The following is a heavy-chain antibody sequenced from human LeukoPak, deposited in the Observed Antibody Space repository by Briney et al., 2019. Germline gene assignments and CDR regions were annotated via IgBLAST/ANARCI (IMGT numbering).Heavy chain of an antibody. J-gene: IGHJ4*02. CDR2: INPNSGGT. Sequence: ASVKVSCKASGYTFTGYYMHWVRQAPGQGLEWMGWINPNSGGTNYAQKFQGRVTMARDTSISTAYMELSRLRSDDTAVYYCARTQRLLHGYSSRWTLYFDYWGQGTLVTVSS. D-gene: IGHD6-13*01. V-gene: IGHV1-2*02. CDR3: ARTQRLLHGYSSRWTLYFDY. CDR1: GYTFTGYY.